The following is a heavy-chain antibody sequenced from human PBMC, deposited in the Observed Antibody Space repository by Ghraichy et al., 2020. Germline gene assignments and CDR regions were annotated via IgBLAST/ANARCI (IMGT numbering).Heavy chain of an antibody. CDR2: IYPGDSDT. V-gene: IGHV5-51*01. D-gene: IGHD3-3*01. CDR3: AKVDKFWSVDC. Sequence: GESLNISCKGSGYSFPTYWIGWVRQMPGKGLEWMGIIYPGDSDTRYSPSFQGQVSISVDKSISTAYLQWDSLKASDTAMYYCAKVDKFWSVDCWGQGTLVTVSS. J-gene: IGHJ4*02. CDR1: GYSFPTYW.